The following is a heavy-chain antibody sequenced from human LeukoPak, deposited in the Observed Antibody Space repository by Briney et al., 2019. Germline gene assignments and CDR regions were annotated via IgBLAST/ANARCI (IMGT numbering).Heavy chain of an antibody. Sequence: SETLSLTCAVYGGSFSGYYWSWIRQPPGKGLEWIGEINHSGSTNYNPSLKSRVTISVDTSKNQFSLKLSSVTAADTAVYYCARGLSSIAARQSDYWGQGTLVTVSP. V-gene: IGHV4-34*01. J-gene: IGHJ4*02. CDR2: INHSGST. CDR3: ARGLSSIAARQSDY. D-gene: IGHD6-6*01. CDR1: GGSFSGYY.